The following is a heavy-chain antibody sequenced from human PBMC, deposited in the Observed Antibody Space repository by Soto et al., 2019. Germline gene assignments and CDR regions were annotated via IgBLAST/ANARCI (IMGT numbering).Heavy chain of an antibody. CDR3: AKGGAIVAAGTRVYLYNAMDV. V-gene: IGHV1-2*02. CDR1: GYTFTGYY. Sequence: WASVKVSCKASGYTFTGYYVHWVRQAPGQGLEWMGWINPNSGDTYLAQRFQGRVTMNRDTSIETAYMELRGLTSDDTAEYYCAKGGAIVAAGTRVYLYNAMDVWGQGTTVTVSS. CDR2: INPNSGDT. D-gene: IGHD1-26*01. J-gene: IGHJ6*02.